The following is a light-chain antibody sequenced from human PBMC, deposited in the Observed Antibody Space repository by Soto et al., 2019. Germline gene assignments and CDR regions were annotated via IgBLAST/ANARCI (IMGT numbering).Light chain of an antibody. CDR2: DAS. V-gene: IGKV3-15*01. J-gene: IGKJ4*01. CDR3: QQYDERPPTLS. Sequence: EIVMTQSPATLSVSPGERATLSCRASQSVSTNLAWYQQKPGQAPTLLIFDASVSTTAIPASFSGSGSGTEFTLTISSLQSEDFAVYYCQQYDERPPTLSFGGGTKVEIK. CDR1: QSVSTN.